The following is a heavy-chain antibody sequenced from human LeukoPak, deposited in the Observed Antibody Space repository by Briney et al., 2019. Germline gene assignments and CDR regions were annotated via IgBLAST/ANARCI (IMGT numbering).Heavy chain of an antibody. CDR1: GFTFSSYW. Sequence: GGSLRLSCAASGFTFSSYWMSWVRQAPGKGLEWVANIKQDESEIYYVDSVKGRFTISRDNAKNSLYLQMNSLRAEDTAVYYCAKDIVVVPAAGAAFDFWGQGTMVTVSS. D-gene: IGHD2-2*01. CDR3: AKDIVVVPAAGAAFDF. CDR2: IKQDESEI. V-gene: IGHV3-7*03. J-gene: IGHJ3*01.